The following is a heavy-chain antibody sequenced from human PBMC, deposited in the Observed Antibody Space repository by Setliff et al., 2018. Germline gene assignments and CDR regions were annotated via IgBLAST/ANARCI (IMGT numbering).Heavy chain of an antibody. CDR2: ISSSSSTI. V-gene: IGHV3-48*04. J-gene: IGHJ3*02. CDR3: ARIYYYDSSGYYHDAFDI. D-gene: IGHD3-22*01. Sequence: GGSLRLSCAASGFTFSSYSMNWVRQAPGKGLEWVSYISSSSSTIYYADSVKGRFTISKDNAKNSLYLQMNSLRAEDTAVYYCARIYYYDSSGYYHDAFDIWGQGTMVTVSS. CDR1: GFTFSSYS.